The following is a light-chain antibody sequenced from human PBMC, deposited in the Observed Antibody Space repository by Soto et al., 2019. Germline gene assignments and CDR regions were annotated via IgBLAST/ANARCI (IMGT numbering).Light chain of an antibody. V-gene: IGKV3-20*01. Sequence: EIVLTQSPGTLSLSPGERATLLCRASQTISSTFLAWYQQKPGQAPRLLIYGASSRATGIPDRFSGSGSGTDFTLTISRLEPEDFAVYYCQRFGSSPTFGGGTKVEIK. CDR1: QTISSTF. CDR3: QRFGSSPT. J-gene: IGKJ4*01. CDR2: GAS.